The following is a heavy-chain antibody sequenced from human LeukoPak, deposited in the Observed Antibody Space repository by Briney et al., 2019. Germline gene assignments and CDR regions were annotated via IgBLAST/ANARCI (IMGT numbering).Heavy chain of an antibody. CDR2: ISSSSSYI. V-gene: IGHV3-21*01. CDR1: GFTFSSYS. CDR3: ARVTEAPYYFDY. Sequence: PGGSLRLSCAASGFTFSSYSMNWVRQAPGKGLESVSSISSSSSYIYYADSVKGRFTISRDNAKNSLYLQMNSLRAEDTAVYYCARVTEAPYYFDYWGQGTLVTVSS. J-gene: IGHJ4*02.